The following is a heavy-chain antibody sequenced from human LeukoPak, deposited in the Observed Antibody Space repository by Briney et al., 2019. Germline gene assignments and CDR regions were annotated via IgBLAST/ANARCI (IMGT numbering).Heavy chain of an antibody. CDR1: GGSISSSGYY. V-gene: IGHV4-39*01. J-gene: IGHJ5*02. D-gene: IGHD3-16*01. CDR3: ARLYAPASPFDP. CDR2: IYYSGYT. Sequence: PSETLSLTCTVSGGSISSSGYYWGWIRQPPGKGLEWIGNIYYSGYTYYNPSLKSRVTISVDTSKNQFSLKLSSVTAADTAVYYCARLYAPASPFDPWGQGTLVSVSS.